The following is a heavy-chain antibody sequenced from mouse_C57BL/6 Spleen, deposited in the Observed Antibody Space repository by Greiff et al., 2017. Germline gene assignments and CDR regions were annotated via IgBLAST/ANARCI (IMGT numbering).Heavy chain of an antibody. J-gene: IGHJ4*01. CDR3: AKAFYGSTYYYAMDY. V-gene: IGHV2-5*01. CDR2: IWRGGST. Sequence: VQLQQSGPGLVQPSQSLSITCTVSGFSLTSYGVHWVRQSPGKGLEWLGVIWRGGSTDYNAAFMSRLSITKDNSKSQVFFKMNSLQADDTAIYYCAKAFYGSTYYYAMDYWGQGTSVTVSS. D-gene: IGHD1-1*01. CDR1: GFSLTSYG.